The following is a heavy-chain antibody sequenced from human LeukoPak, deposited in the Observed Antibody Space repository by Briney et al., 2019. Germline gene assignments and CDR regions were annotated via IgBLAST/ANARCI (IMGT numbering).Heavy chain of an antibody. CDR1: GFTFSSYA. Sequence: GGSLRLSCAASGFTFSSYAMSWVRQAPGKGLEWVSAISGSGGSTYYADSVKGRFTISRDNSKNTLYLQMNSLRAEDTAVYYCAKRGGVGYYDSSGYTHWGQGTLVTVSS. CDR2: ISGSGGST. CDR3: AKRGGVGYYDSSGYTH. J-gene: IGHJ4*02. V-gene: IGHV3-23*01. D-gene: IGHD3-22*01.